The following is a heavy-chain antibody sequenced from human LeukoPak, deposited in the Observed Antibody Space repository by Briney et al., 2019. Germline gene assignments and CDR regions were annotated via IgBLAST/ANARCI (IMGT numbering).Heavy chain of an antibody. CDR3: ARDPMYYYEPYYYYYYMDV. J-gene: IGHJ6*03. CDR2: INPNSGGT. D-gene: IGHD3-10*01. Sequence: ASVKVSCKASGYTFTGYYMHWVRQAPGQGLEWMGRINPNSGGTNYAQKFQGRVTMTRDTSISTAYMELSRLRSDDTAVYYCARDPMYYYEPYYYYYYMDVWGKGTTVTVSS. CDR1: GYTFTGYY. V-gene: IGHV1-2*06.